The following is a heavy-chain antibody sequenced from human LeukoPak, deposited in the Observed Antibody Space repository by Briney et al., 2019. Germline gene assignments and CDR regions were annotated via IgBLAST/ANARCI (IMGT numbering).Heavy chain of an antibody. CDR3: ARVSPYYGSGSYYKLGYYMDV. D-gene: IGHD3-10*01. J-gene: IGHJ6*03. Sequence: ASETLSLTCAVYGGSFSGYYWSWIRQPPGKGLEWIGEINHSGSTNYNPSLKSRVTISVDTSKNQFSLKLSSVTAADTAVYYCARVSPYYGSGSYYKLGYYMDVWGKGTTVTVSS. CDR1: GGSFSGYY. CDR2: INHSGST. V-gene: IGHV4-34*01.